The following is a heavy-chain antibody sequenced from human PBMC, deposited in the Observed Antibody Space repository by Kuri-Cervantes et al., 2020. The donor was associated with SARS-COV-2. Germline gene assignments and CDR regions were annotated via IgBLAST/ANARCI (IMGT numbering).Heavy chain of an antibody. V-gene: IGHV5-51*01. CDR1: GYSFSSYW. CDR2: IYPGDSDT. CDR3: ARHETNILWSLASPNYHYYMDV. J-gene: IGHJ6*03. Sequence: KVSCKASGYSFSSYWIGWVRQMPGKGLEWMGIIYPGDSDTKYSPSFEGQVTISADKSVNTAYVQWSSLRPSDTAIYYCARHETNILWSLASPNYHYYMDVWGKGTAVTVSS. D-gene: IGHD2-21*01.